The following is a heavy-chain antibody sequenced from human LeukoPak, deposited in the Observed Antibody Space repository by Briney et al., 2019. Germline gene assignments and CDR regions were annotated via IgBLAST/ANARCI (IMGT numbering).Heavy chain of an antibody. CDR3: ARPVYSYGYYFDY. CDR1: GYTFTGYY. V-gene: IGHV1-2*02. J-gene: IGHJ4*02. D-gene: IGHD5-18*01. CDR2: INPNSGGT. Sequence: ASVKVSCKASGYTFTGYYMHWVRQAPGQGLEWMGWINPNSGGTNYAQKFQGRVTMTRDTSISTAYMELSRQRSDDTAVYYCARPVYSYGYYFDYWGQGTLVTVSS.